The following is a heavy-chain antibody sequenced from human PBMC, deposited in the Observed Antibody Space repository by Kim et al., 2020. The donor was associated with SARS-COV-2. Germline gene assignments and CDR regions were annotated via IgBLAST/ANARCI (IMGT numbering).Heavy chain of an antibody. D-gene: IGHD3-3*01. CDR1: GFAFSGYG. CDR2: ISHDGSYK. CDR3: ARDEDSWSGPEY. J-gene: IGHJ4*02. Sequence: GGSLRLSCAGSGFAFSGYGMHWVRQAPGKGLEWVAIISHDGSYKYYVDSVKGRFTISRDNSKNTLYLQMNSLRGEDTALYYCARDEDSWSGPEYLGQGALVTVSS. V-gene: IGHV3-30*03.